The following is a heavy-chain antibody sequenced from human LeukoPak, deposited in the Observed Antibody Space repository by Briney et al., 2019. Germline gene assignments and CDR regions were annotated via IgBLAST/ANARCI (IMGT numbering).Heavy chain of an antibody. D-gene: IGHD6-13*01. V-gene: IGHV4-34*01. CDR2: INHSGST. CDR1: GGSFSGYY. Sequence: SETLSLTCAVYGGSFSGYYWSWIRQPPGKGLEWIGEINHSGSTNYNPSLKSRVTISVDTSKNQFSLKLSSVTAADTAVYYCATRGYSSSWYSRYYFDYWGQGTLVTVS. J-gene: IGHJ4*02. CDR3: ATRGYSSSWYSRYYFDY.